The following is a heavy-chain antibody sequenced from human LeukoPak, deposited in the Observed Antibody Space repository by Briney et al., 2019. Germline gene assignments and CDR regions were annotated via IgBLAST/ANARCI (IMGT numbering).Heavy chain of an antibody. D-gene: IGHD4-23*01. CDR2: IYSGGST. J-gene: IGHJ4*02. V-gene: IGHV3-66*01. Sequence: GGSLRLSCAASGFTVSTNYLNWVRQAPGKGLEWVSVIYSGGSTYYADSVKGRFTISRDNSKNTVYLQMNSLRAEDTAVYYCARGAPHSGTTVVYREPFDYWGQGTLVTVSS. CDR3: ARGAPHSGTTVVYREPFDY. CDR1: GFTVSTNY.